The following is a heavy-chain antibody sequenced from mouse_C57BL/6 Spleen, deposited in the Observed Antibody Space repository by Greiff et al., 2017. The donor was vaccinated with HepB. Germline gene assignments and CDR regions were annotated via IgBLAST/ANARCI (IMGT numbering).Heavy chain of an antibody. CDR3: AKGGQLRGGRVAY. CDR2: ISYDGSN. Sequence: DVKLQESGPGLVKPSQSLSLTCSVTGYSITSGYYWNWIRQFPGTKLEWMGYISYDGSNNYNPSLKNRISITRDTSKNQFFLKLNSVTTEDIATYYCAKGGQLRGGRVAYWGQGTLVTVSA. CDR1: GYSITSGYY. D-gene: IGHD3-2*02. V-gene: IGHV3-6*01. J-gene: IGHJ3*01.